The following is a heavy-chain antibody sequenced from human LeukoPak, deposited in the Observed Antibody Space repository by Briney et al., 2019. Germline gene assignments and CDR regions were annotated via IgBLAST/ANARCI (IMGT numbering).Heavy chain of an antibody. D-gene: IGHD2-2*01. CDR2: IIHSGST. V-gene: IGHV4-34*12. J-gene: IGHJ4*02. Sequence: SETLSLTCAVYGGSFSGYYWSWIRQPPGKGLEWIGEIIHSGSTNYNPSLKSRVTISVDTSKNQFSLKLSSVTAADTAVYYCASLTYCSSTSCYVFSDYWGQGTLVTVSS. CDR3: ASLTYCSSTSCYVFSDY. CDR1: GGSFSGYY.